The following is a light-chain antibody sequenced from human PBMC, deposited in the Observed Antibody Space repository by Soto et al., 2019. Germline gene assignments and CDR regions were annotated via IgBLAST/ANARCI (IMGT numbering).Light chain of an antibody. Sequence: EIVMTQSPVTLSVSPGETVTLSCRASQSVSSNLAWYQQKPGQAPRLLIYGASTRATGIPARFSGSGSGTEFTLTISSLQSEDFAVYYCQQYNNWPLTFGPGTKVDIK. V-gene: IGKV3-15*01. CDR2: GAS. CDR3: QQYNNWPLT. CDR1: QSVSSN. J-gene: IGKJ3*01.